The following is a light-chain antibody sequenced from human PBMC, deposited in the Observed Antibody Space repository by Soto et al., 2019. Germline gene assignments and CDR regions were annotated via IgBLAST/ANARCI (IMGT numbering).Light chain of an antibody. J-gene: IGKJ4*01. V-gene: IGKV1-39*01. CDR3: QQSYSLPFT. CDR1: QSISSY. Sequence: DIQMTQSPSSLSASVGDRITITCRASQSISSYLNWYQQKPGKAPKLLIYAASSLQSGVPSRFSGSGSGKDFTLTISSLQPEDFATYYCQQSYSLPFTFGGGTKVE. CDR2: AAS.